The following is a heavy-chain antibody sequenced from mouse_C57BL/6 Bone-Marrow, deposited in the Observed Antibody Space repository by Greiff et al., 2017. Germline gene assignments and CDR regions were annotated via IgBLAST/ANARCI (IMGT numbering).Heavy chain of an antibody. CDR1: GFSFTSYG. J-gene: IGHJ1*03. V-gene: IGHV2-3*01. Sequence: VKVVESGPGLVAPSQRLSITCTVSGFSFTSYGVSWVRQPPGKGLEWLGVIWGDGSTTYHSALIARLSISKDNSKSQVCLKLNSLQTDDTATYYCALIYDYDWYFDVWGTGTTVTVSS. CDR2: IWGDGST. CDR3: ALIYDYDWYFDV. D-gene: IGHD2-4*01.